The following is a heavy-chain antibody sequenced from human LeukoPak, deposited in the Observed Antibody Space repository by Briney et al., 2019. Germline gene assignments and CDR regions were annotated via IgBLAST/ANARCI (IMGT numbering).Heavy chain of an antibody. V-gene: IGHV1-2*02. Sequence: ASVKVSCKASGYTFTGYYMHWVRQAPGQGLEWMGWINPNSGGTNYAQKFQGRVTMTRETSISTAYMELSGLRSDDTAVYYCARSDIVVVPAAYIDYWGQGTLVTVSS. J-gene: IGHJ4*02. D-gene: IGHD2-2*01. CDR1: GYTFTGYY. CDR3: ARSDIVVVPAAYIDY. CDR2: INPNSGGT.